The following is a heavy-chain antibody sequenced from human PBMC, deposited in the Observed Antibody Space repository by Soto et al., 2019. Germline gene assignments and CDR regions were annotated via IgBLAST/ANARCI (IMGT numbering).Heavy chain of an antibody. Sequence: EVQLVESGGGLVKPGGSLRLSCAASGFTFSSYSMNCVRQAPGKGLAWVSSIISSSSYIYYADSVKGRFTISRDNAKHSLYLQMNRLRSEDTALYYCARDDNTIFGVLEPYYYYYGMDVWCQVTTVTVSS. J-gene: IGHJ6*02. CDR3: ARDDNTIFGVLEPYYYYYGMDV. CDR2: IISSSSYI. D-gene: IGHD3-3*01. CDR1: GFTFSSYS. V-gene: IGHV3-21*01.